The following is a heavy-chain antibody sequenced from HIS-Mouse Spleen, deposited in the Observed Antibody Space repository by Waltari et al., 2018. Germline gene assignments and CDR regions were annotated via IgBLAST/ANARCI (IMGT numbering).Heavy chain of an antibody. Sequence: GLEWMGWINPNSGGTNYAQKFQGRVTMTRDTSISTAYMELSRLRSDDTAVYYCARGTGTDAFDIWGQGTMVTVSS. V-gene: IGHV1-2*02. D-gene: IGHD1-1*01. J-gene: IGHJ3*02. CDR3: ARGTGTDAFDI. CDR2: INPNSGGT.